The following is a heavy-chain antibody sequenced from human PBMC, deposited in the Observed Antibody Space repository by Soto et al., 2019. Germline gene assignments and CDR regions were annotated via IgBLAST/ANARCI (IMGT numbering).Heavy chain of an antibody. CDR1: GGTFSSYA. V-gene: IGHV1-69*06. Sequence: QVQLVQSGAEVKKPGSSVKVSCKASGGTFSSYAISWVRQAPGQGLEWMGGIIPIFGTANYAQKFQGRVTITADKSTSTAYMELSSLRSVDTAVYYCATVLGDEWGIAVAGAYFDYWGQGTLVTVSS. J-gene: IGHJ4*02. D-gene: IGHD6-19*01. CDR3: ATVLGDEWGIAVAGAYFDY. CDR2: IIPIFGTA.